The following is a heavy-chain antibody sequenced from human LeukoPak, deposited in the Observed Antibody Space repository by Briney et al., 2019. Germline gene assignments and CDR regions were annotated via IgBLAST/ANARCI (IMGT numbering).Heavy chain of an antibody. CDR3: ARDFSGTYYFDY. D-gene: IGHD1-26*01. Sequence: SETLSLTCTVSGGSISSYYWSWIRQPPGKGLEWIGFFYYTGITKYNPSLKSRGTISVDRSKNQFSLKLTSVTAADTAVYYCARDFSGTYYFDYWGQGTLVTVSS. V-gene: IGHV4-59*01. CDR2: FYYTGIT. J-gene: IGHJ4*02. CDR1: GGSISSYY.